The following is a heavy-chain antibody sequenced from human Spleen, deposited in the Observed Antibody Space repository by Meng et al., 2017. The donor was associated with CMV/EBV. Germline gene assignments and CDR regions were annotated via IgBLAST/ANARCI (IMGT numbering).Heavy chain of an antibody. Sequence: SLKISCAASGFSFDDYAMHWGRQARGKGLEWVSGISWNSGTIAYAGSVKGRFTLSRDNAKNSLYLQMNSLRAEDTALYYCAKDSSRWYSFDYWGQGTLVTVSS. D-gene: IGHD6-13*01. CDR2: ISWNSGTI. CDR3: AKDSSRWYSFDY. CDR1: GFSFDDYA. J-gene: IGHJ4*02. V-gene: IGHV3-9*01.